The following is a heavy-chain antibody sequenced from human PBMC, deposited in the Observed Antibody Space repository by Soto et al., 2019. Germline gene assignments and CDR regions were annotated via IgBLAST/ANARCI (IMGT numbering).Heavy chain of an antibody. D-gene: IGHD2-2*01. Sequence: GGSLRLSCAASGFTFSSYSMNWVRQAPGKGLEWVSSISSSSSYIYYADSVKGRFTISRDNAKNSLYLQMNSLRAEDTAVYYCARVGYCSSTSCYAGGYHWWGRWGQETLITLS. CDR1: GFTFSSYS. V-gene: IGHV3-21*01. CDR2: ISSSSSYI. J-gene: IGHJ4*02. CDR3: ARVGYCSSTSCYAGGYHWWGR.